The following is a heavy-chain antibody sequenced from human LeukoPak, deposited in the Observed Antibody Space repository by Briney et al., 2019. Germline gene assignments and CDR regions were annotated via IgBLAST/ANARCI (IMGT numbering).Heavy chain of an antibody. CDR1: GYTFTGNY. D-gene: IGHD3-3*01. Sequence: SVKVSCKASGYTFTGNYMHWVRQAPGQGLEWMGRIIPILGIANYAQKFQGRVTITADKSTSTAYMELSSLRSEDTAVYYCARAGPALRFLEWLLLDYWGQGTLVTVSS. CDR3: ARAGPALRFLEWLLLDY. J-gene: IGHJ4*02. CDR2: IIPILGIA. V-gene: IGHV1-69*04.